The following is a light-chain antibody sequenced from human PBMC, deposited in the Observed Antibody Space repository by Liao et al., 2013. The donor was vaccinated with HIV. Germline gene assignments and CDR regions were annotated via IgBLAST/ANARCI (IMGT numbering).Light chain of an antibody. V-gene: IGLV3-25*02. CDR1: ALPKQY. CDR2: KDT. CDR3: QVWDSNSDHYV. J-gene: IGLJ1*01. Sequence: SYELTQPPSVSVSPGQTARITCSGDALPKQYAYWYQQKPGQAPVLVIYKDTERPSGIPERFSGSNSGSTATLTISRVEAGDEADYYCQVWDSNSDHYVFGTGTRVTVL.